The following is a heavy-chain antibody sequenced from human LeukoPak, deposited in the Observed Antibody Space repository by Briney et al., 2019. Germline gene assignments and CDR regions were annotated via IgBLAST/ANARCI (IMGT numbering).Heavy chain of an antibody. CDR3: ARGATRYYYYYYMDV. J-gene: IGHJ6*03. Sequence: SETLSLTCTVSGGSISSYYWSWIRQPPGKGLEWIGYIYYSGSTNYNPSLKSRVTISVDTSKNQFSLKLSSVTAADTAVYYCARGATRYYYYYYMDVWGKGTTVIVSS. V-gene: IGHV4-59*01. CDR1: GGSISSYY. CDR2: IYYSGST. D-gene: IGHD5-24*01.